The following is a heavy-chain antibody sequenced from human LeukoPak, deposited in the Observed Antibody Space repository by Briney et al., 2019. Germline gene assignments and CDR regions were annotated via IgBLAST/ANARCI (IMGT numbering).Heavy chain of an antibody. CDR2: INAGNGNT. CDR1: GYTFTSYA. CDR3: ARGKGIQLWSAAFDY. Sequence: ASVKVPCKASGYTFTSYAMHWVRQAPGQRLEWMGWINAGNGNTKYSQKFQGRVTITRDTSASTAYMELSSLRSEDTAVYYCARGKGIQLWSAAFDYWGQGTLVTVSS. D-gene: IGHD5-18*01. J-gene: IGHJ4*02. V-gene: IGHV1-3*01.